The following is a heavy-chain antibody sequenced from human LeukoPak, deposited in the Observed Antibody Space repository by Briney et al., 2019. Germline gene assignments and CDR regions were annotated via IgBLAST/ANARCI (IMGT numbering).Heavy chain of an antibody. D-gene: IGHD3-22*01. Sequence: GGSLRLSCAASGFTFSNFWMPWVRQAPGKGLVWVSRINSDGSSTSYADSVKGRFTISRDNAKNTLYLQMNSLRAEDTAVYYCARGGYYYDSSGQYWGQGTLVTVSS. V-gene: IGHV3-74*01. CDR2: INSDGSST. CDR3: ARGGYYYDSSGQY. CDR1: GFTFSNFW. J-gene: IGHJ4*02.